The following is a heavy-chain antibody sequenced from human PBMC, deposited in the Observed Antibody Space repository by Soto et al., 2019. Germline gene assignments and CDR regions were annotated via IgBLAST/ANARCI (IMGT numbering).Heavy chain of an antibody. Sequence: SETLSLTCAVYGGSFSGYYWSWIRQPPGKGLEWIGEINHSGSTNYNPSLKSRVTISVDMSKNQFSLKLSSVTAADTAVYYCTRGNQYYYGSGSYYNNWFDPWGQGTLVTVSS. J-gene: IGHJ5*02. V-gene: IGHV4-34*01. CDR2: INHSGST. D-gene: IGHD3-10*01. CDR1: GGSFSGYY. CDR3: TRGNQYYYGSGSYYNNWFDP.